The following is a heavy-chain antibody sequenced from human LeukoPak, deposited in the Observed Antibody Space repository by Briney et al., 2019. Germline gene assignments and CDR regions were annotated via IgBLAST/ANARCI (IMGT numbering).Heavy chain of an antibody. D-gene: IGHD4-11*01. CDR1: GFTVSSNY. J-gene: IGHJ5*02. CDR3: ARGLPPSPPTASLAGFDP. CDR2: IYSGGST. V-gene: IGHV3-53*01. Sequence: GGSLRLSCAASGFTVSSNYMSWVRQAPGKGLEWVSVIYSGGSTYYADSVKGRSTISRDNSKNTLYLQMNSLRAEDTAVYYCARGLPPSPPTASLAGFDPWGQGTLVTVSS.